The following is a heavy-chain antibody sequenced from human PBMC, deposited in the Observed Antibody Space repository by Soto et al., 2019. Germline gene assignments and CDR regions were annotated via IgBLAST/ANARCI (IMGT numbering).Heavy chain of an antibody. CDR3: ADESSSK. Sequence: PGGSLRLSCAASGFTFDDYSMHWVRQAPGKGLEWVSGISWNSGSIGYADSVKGRFTISRDNAKNSLYLQMNSLRAEDTALYYCADESSSKWGQGTLVTVCS. J-gene: IGHJ4*02. CDR1: GFTFDDYS. V-gene: IGHV3-9*01. D-gene: IGHD6-6*01. CDR2: ISWNSGSI.